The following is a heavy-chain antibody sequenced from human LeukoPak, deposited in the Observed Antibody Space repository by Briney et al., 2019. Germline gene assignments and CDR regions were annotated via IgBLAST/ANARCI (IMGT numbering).Heavy chain of an antibody. CDR1: VGAISRSTYY. D-gene: IGHD2-2*01. CDR2: MYYSGST. Sequence: SETLSLTCTVSVGAISRSTYYWGWIRQPPGKGLECIDMMYYSGSTYYNPSLKSRVTISGDMSKNQFSLKLSSVTAAHRPVFSCARHDCSSASCYVDYWGQGTLVTVSS. CDR3: ARHDCSSASCYVDY. J-gene: IGHJ4*02. V-gene: IGHV4-39*01.